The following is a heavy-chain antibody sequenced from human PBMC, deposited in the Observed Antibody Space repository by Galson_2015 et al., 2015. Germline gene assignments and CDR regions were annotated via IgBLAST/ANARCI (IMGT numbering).Heavy chain of an antibody. V-gene: IGHV4-31*03. D-gene: IGHD4/OR15-4a*01. CDR3: ARGGYSDDFGGYRWFDP. CDR2: ISYSGST. Sequence: TLSLTCTVSGGSISFGRYYWSWLRQHPLRGLEWIGYISYSGSTYYIPSLKSRLTLSLDTSRHQFSLHLTSMTPADTATYYCARGGYSDDFGGYRWFDPWGQGALVTVAS. CDR1: GGSISFGRYY. J-gene: IGHJ5*02.